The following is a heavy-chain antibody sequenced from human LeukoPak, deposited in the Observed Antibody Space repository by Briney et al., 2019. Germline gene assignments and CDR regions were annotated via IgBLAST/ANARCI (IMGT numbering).Heavy chain of an antibody. V-gene: IGHV3-30*03. CDR3: ARTLMEQVVRGGFDY. Sequence: PGGSLRLSCAASGFTFSRYGMHWVRQAPGKGLEWVAVISYDGSNTYYADSVKGRFTISRDNSKNTLYLQMNSLRAGDTAVYYCARTLMEQVVRGGFDYWGQGTQVIVSS. CDR1: GFTFSRYG. D-gene: IGHD3-10*01. CDR2: ISYDGSNT. J-gene: IGHJ4*02.